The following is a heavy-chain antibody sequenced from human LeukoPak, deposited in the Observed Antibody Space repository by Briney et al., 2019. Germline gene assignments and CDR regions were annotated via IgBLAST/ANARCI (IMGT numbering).Heavy chain of an antibody. CDR1: GYTFTDSY. J-gene: IGHJ3*02. D-gene: IGHD3-22*01. CDR3: ARQGGPMTVVVKVASDI. Sequence: ASVKVSCKASGYTFTDSYMHWVRQAPGQGLEWVGWINPKSGGTNHAQRFQGRVTMTRDTSISTAYMELSSLGSDDTAVYYCARQGGPMTVVVKVASDIWGQGTMVTVSS. V-gene: IGHV1-2*02. CDR2: INPKSGGT.